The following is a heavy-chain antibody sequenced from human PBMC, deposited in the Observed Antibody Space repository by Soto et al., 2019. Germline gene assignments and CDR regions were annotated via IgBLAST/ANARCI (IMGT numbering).Heavy chain of an antibody. V-gene: IGHV3-33*01. J-gene: IGHJ4*02. D-gene: IGHD6-13*01. CDR3: ARVYLDTAAGTGGDYFDY. CDR1: GFTFSSYG. CDR2: IWYDGSNK. Sequence: QVQLVESGGGVVQPGRSLRLSCAASGFTFSSYGMHWVRQAPGKGLEWVAVIWYDGSNKYYADSVKGRFTISRDNSKNTLYLQMNSLRAEDTAVYYCARVYLDTAAGTGGDYFDYWGQGTLVTVSS.